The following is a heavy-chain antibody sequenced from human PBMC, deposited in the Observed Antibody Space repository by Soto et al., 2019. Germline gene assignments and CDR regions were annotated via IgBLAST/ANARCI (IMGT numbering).Heavy chain of an antibody. Sequence: ASVKGSCKASGYTFTNDAMHWVRQAPGQRLEWMGWINAGNGNTKYSQKFQGRVTITRDASASTAYMELSSLRSEDTAVYYCARGPLLWGDVWGQGTTVTVSS. J-gene: IGHJ6*02. CDR1: GYTFTNDA. V-gene: IGHV1-3*01. CDR3: ARGPLLWGDV. CDR2: INAGNGNT. D-gene: IGHD3-10*01.